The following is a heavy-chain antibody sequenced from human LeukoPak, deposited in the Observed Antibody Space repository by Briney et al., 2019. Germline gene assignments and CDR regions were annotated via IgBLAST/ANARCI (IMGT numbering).Heavy chain of an antibody. CDR3: ARHTRNVVDY. D-gene: IGHD1-14*01. CDR1: GGSISSYY. J-gene: IGHJ4*02. V-gene: IGHV4-59*08. Sequence: KASETLSLTCTVSGGSISSYYWSWIRQPPGKGLEWIGYIYYSGSTNYNPSLKSRVTISVDTSKNQFSLKLSSVTAADTAVYYCARHTRNVVDYWGQGTLVTVSS. CDR2: IYYSGST.